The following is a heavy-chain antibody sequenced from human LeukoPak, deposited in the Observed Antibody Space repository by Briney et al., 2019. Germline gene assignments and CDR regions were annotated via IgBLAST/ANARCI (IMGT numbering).Heavy chain of an antibody. D-gene: IGHD3-10*01. CDR1: GFTFSSYG. CDR2: IRYDGSNK. Sequence: GGSLRLSCAASGFTFSSYGMHWVRQAPGKGLEWVAFIRYDGSNKYYADSVKGRFTISRDNAKSSLYLQMNSLRAEDTAVYYCARALWLGQGFFDYWGQGTLVTVSS. V-gene: IGHV3-30*02. J-gene: IGHJ4*02. CDR3: ARALWLGQGFFDY.